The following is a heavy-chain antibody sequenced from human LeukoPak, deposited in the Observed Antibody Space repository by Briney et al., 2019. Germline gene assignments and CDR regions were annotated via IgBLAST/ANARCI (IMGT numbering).Heavy chain of an antibody. CDR1: GYSISSGYY. D-gene: IGHD6-6*01. CDR3: ARARPSIAARLYAFDI. Sequence: SETLSLTCTVSGYSISSGYYWGWIRQPPGKGLEWIGSIYHSGSTYYNPSLKSRVTISVDTSKNQFSLKLSSVTAADTAVYYCARARPSIAARLYAFDIWGQGTMVTVSS. CDR2: IYHSGST. J-gene: IGHJ3*02. V-gene: IGHV4-38-2*02.